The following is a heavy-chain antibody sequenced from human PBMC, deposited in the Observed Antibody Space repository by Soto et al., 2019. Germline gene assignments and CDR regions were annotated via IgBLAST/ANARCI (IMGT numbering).Heavy chain of an antibody. CDR1: GFTFSSYS. CDR2: ISSSSSYI. V-gene: IGHV3-21*01. J-gene: IGHJ4*02. Sequence: EVQLVESGGGLVKPGGSLRLSCAASGFTFSSYSMNWVRQAPGKGLEWVSSISSSSSYIYYADSVKGRFTISRDNAKNSLYLQMNSLRAEDTAVYYCARESKVYYGSGSYINYWGQGTLVTVSS. CDR3: ARESKVYYGSGSYINY. D-gene: IGHD3-10*01.